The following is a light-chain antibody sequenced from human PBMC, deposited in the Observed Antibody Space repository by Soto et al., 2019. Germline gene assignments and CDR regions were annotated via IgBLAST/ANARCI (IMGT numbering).Light chain of an antibody. J-gene: IGKJ2*01. Sequence: DIQMTQSPSTLSASVGDSVTITCRASQSISNWLAWYQQKPWKAPKLQTYKASRLDTGVPSRFSGSRSGTEFTLTSSSLQPDDFAAYSCQQSSRNSQFTFGQGTKLEIK. CDR2: KAS. CDR3: QQSSRNSQFT. CDR1: QSISNW. V-gene: IGKV1-5*03.